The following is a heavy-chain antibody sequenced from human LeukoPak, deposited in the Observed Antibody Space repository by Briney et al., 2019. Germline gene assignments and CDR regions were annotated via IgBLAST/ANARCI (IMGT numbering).Heavy chain of an antibody. D-gene: IGHD1-26*01. Sequence: PSETLSLTCTVSGGSISNSHYYWGWVRQPPGKGLEWIGYIYYSGKTYYNPSLKSRVTISVDTSKNEFSLKLSSVTAADTAVYYCARVGATPYYYYYMDVWGKGTTVTVSS. CDR1: GGSISNSHYY. CDR2: IYYSGKT. V-gene: IGHV4-39*01. CDR3: ARVGATPYYYYYMDV. J-gene: IGHJ6*03.